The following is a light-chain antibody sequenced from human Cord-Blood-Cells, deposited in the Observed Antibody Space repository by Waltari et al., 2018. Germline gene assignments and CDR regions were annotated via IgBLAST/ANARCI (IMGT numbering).Light chain of an antibody. Sequence: EIVMTHSPATLSVSPGERATLPCRASQSVSSNLAWYQQKPGQAPRLLIYGASTRATGIPARFSGSGSGTEFTLTISSLQSEDFAVYYCQQYNNHWTFGQGTKVEIK. J-gene: IGKJ1*01. CDR1: QSVSSN. V-gene: IGKV3-15*01. CDR2: GAS. CDR3: QQYNNHWT.